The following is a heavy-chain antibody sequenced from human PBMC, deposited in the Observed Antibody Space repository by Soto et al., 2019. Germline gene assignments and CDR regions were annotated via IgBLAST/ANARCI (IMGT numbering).Heavy chain of an antibody. J-gene: IGHJ4*02. V-gene: IGHV3-23*01. CDR1: RFTFTSYA. CDR3: AKDVEGGSLFRGAFDY. Sequence: EVELLESGGGLVQPGGSLRLSCVASRFTFTSYAMSWVRQAPGKGLEWVAAISASGGATIHADSVKGRITISRDNPKNTLYLQMNSLRAEDTAVYYCAKDVEGGSLFRGAFDYWGQGTQVTVSS. D-gene: IGHD1-26*01. CDR2: ISASGGAT.